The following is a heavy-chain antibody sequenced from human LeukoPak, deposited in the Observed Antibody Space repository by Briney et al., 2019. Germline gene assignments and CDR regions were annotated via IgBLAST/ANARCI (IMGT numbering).Heavy chain of an antibody. Sequence: SETLSLTCTVSGGSISSSSYYWGWVRQPPGKGLEWIGSIYYSGSTYYNPSLKSRVTISVDTSKNQFSLKLSSVTAADTAVYYCARSLTYYYDSSGYYSYYFDYWGQGTLVTVSS. D-gene: IGHD3-22*01. CDR1: GGSISSSSYY. V-gene: IGHV4-39*07. CDR3: ARSLTYYYDSSGYYSYYFDY. CDR2: IYYSGST. J-gene: IGHJ4*02.